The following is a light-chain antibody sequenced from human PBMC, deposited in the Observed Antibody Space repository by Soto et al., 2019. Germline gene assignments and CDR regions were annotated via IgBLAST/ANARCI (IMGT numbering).Light chain of an antibody. CDR2: DNI. J-gene: IGLJ3*02. CDR1: SSNIGNNA. CDR3: AAWGDNLNGWV. V-gene: IGLV1-44*01. Sequence: QSVLTQPPSASGTPGQRVTISCSGSSSNIGNNAVNWYQQFPGTAPKLLIYDNIQRPSGVPDRFSGSKSGTSASLAISGLQSEDEADYYGAAWGDNLNGWVFGGGTQLTVL.